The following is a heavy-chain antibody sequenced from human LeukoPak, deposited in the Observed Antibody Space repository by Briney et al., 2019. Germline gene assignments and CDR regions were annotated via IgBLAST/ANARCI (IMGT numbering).Heavy chain of an antibody. Sequence: GGSLRLSCAASGFTVSSNYMSWVRQAPGKGLEWVSVIYSGGSTYYADSVKGRFTISRDNSKNTLYLQMNSLRAEDTAVYYCARVAAAGKYYFDYWGQGTLVTVSS. J-gene: IGHJ4*02. V-gene: IGHV3-53*01. CDR2: IYSGGST. CDR1: GFTVSSNY. CDR3: ARVAAAGKYYFDY. D-gene: IGHD6-13*01.